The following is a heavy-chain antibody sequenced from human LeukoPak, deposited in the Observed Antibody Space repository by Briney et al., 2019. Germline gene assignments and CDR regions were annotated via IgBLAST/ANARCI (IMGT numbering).Heavy chain of an antibody. V-gene: IGHV4-34*01. CDR1: GGSFSGYY. Sequence: SETLSLTCAVYGGSFSGYYWSWIRQPPGKGLEWIGEINHSGSTNYNPSLKSRVTISVDTSKNQFSLKLSSATAADTAVYYCARDEYSSSPGDYWGQGTLVTVSS. J-gene: IGHJ4*02. CDR2: INHSGST. CDR3: ARDEYSSSPGDY. D-gene: IGHD6-6*01.